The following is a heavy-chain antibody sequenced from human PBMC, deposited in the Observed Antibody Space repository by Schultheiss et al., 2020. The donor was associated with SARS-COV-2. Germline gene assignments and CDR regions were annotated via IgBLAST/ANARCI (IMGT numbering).Heavy chain of an antibody. Sequence: ASVKVSCKASGYTFTSYAMHWVRQAPGQRLEWMGWINAGNGNTKYSQKFQGRVTITRDTSASTAYMELRSLRSDDTAVYYCARDLGATKRGMDVWGQGTTVTVSS. CDR1: GYTFTSYA. V-gene: IGHV1-3*01. J-gene: IGHJ6*02. CDR3: ARDLGATKRGMDV. D-gene: IGHD1-26*01. CDR2: INAGNGNT.